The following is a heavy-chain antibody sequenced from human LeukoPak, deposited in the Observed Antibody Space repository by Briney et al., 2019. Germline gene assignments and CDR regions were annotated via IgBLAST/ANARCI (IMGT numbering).Heavy chain of an antibody. D-gene: IGHD3-10*01. V-gene: IGHV3-74*01. J-gene: IGHJ4*02. CDR1: GFTFSRYS. CDR3: ARVNYYGSGSYYPSFDY. Sequence: PGGSLRLSCAASGFTFSRYSMNWVRQAPGKGLVWVSRINSDGSSTSYADSVKGRFTISRDNAKNTLYLQMNSLRAEDTAVYYCARVNYYGSGSYYPSFDYWGQGTLVTVSS. CDR2: INSDGSST.